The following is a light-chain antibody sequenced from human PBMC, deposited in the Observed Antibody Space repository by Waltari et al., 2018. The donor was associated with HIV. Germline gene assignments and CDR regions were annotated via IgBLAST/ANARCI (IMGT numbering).Light chain of an antibody. J-gene: IGKJ4*01. Sequence: DIILTQSPGTLSLSPGERASLSCWASQSVGSSDLAWYQQKPGQPPSLLIFATSTRASGTPDRFSGSGSGTDFTLTISRLEPEDFATDYCQQSGSSPLTFGGGTRVEIK. V-gene: IGKV3-20*01. CDR1: QSVGSSD. CDR3: QQSGSSPLT. CDR2: ATS.